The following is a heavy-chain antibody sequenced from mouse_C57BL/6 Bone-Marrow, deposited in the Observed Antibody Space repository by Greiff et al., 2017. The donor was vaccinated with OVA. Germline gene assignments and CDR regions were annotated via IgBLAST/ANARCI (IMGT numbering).Heavy chain of an antibody. CDR3: ARDSHYYGSSYVDY. CDR2: ISDGGSYT. D-gene: IGHD1-1*01. Sequence: EVKVVESGGGLVKPGGSLKLSCAASGFTFSSYAMSWVRQTPEKRLEWVATISDGGSYTYYPDNVKGRFTISRDNAKNHLYLQMSHLKSEDTAMYYCARDSHYYGSSYVDYWGQGTTLTVSS. CDR1: GFTFSSYA. J-gene: IGHJ2*01. V-gene: IGHV5-4*01.